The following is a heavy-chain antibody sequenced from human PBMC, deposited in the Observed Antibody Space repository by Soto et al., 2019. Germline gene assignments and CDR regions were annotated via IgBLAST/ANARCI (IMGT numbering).Heavy chain of an antibody. Sequence: GGSLRLSCAASGFTFSSYGMHWVRQAPGKGLEWVAVISYDGSNKYYADSVKGRFTISRDNSKNTLYLQMNSLRAEDTAVYYCAKALVSYCGGDCNYDRDAFDIWGQGTMVTVSS. CDR2: ISYDGSNK. V-gene: IGHV3-30*18. CDR3: AKALVSYCGGDCNYDRDAFDI. J-gene: IGHJ3*02. CDR1: GFTFSSYG. D-gene: IGHD2-21*02.